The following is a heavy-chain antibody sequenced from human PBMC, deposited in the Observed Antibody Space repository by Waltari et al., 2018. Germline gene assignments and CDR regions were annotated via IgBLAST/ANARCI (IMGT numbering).Heavy chain of an antibody. CDR2: IYYSGST. D-gene: IGHD6-6*01. V-gene: IGHV4-39*01. CDR1: GGSISSSSYY. CDR3: ARHVPGEYSSSSEVDY. J-gene: IGHJ4*02. Sequence: QLQLQESGPGPVKPSETLYLTCTVSGGSISSSSYYWGWIRQPPGKGLAWIGSIYYSGSTYYNPSLKSRVTISVDTSKNQFSLKLSSVTAADTAVYYCARHVPGEYSSSSEVDYWGQGTLVTVSS.